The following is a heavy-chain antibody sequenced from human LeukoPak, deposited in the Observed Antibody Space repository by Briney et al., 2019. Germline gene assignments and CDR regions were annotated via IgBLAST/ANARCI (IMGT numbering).Heavy chain of an antibody. V-gene: IGHV3-23*01. CDR2: SGSGGST. CDR3: AKDFWSGYYPKY. D-gene: IGHD3-3*01. J-gene: IGHJ4*02. CDR1: GFTFSSYA. Sequence: PGGSLRLSCAASGFTFSSYATSWVRQAPGKGLEWVSGSGSGGSTHYADSVKGRFTISRDNSKNTLYLQMNSLRAEDTAVYYCAKDFWSGYYPKYWGQGTLVTVSS.